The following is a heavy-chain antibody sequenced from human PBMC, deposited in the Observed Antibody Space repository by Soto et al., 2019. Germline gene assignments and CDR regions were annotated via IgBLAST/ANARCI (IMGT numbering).Heavy chain of an antibody. Sequence: ASVKVSCKASGYTFTGYYMHWVRQAPGQGLEWMGWINPNSGGTNYAQKFQGRVTMTRDTSISTAYMELSRVRSDDTAVYYCARSVYDFWSGQVVYYYYGMDVWGQGTTVTVSS. V-gene: IGHV1-2*02. D-gene: IGHD3-3*01. CDR2: INPNSGGT. CDR1: GYTFTGYY. J-gene: IGHJ6*02. CDR3: ARSVYDFWSGQVVYYYYGMDV.